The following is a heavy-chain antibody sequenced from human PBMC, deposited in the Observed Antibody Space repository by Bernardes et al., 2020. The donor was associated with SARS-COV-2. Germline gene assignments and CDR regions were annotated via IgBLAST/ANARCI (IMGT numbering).Heavy chain of an antibody. CDR2: IHYTGET. D-gene: IGHD2-21*01. CDR1: GGSIDRSPYY. J-gene: IGHJ5*02. V-gene: IGHV4-39*01. CDR3: ARRGCSGGSCYSLDP. Sequence: SETLSLTCTVSGGSIDRSPYYWGWIRLAPGEGLEWMGSIHYTGETFHKPSLKSRLTMSVDTSKNQFFLELTSVTAADTAVYYCARRGCSGGSCYSLDPWGQGNQVTGS.